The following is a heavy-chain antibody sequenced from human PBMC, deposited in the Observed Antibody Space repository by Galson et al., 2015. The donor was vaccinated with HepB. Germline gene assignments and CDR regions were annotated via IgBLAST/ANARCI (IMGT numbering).Heavy chain of an antibody. CDR3: VRDAVTSSYHFDY. CDR1: GDSVSSNSAA. J-gene: IGHJ4*02. CDR2: TFYRSKWYN. V-gene: IGHV6-1*01. Sequence: CAISGDSVSSNSAAWNWIRQSPLRGLEWLGRTFYRSKWYNEYAISVRSRININPDTSKNQFSLQLNSVTPADTAVYYCVRDAVTSSYHFDYWGQGTLVTVSS. D-gene: IGHD6-6*01.